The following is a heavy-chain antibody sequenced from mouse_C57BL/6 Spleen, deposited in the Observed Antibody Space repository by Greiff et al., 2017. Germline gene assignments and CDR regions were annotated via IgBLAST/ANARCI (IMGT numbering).Heavy chain of an antibody. CDR2: IYPGSGST. Sequence: VQLQQPGAELVKPGASVKMSCKASGYTFTSYWITWVKQRPGQGLEWIGDIYPGSGSTNYNEKFKSKATLTVDTSSSTAYMQLSSLTSEDSAVYYCAREDDCCSSYVKRYWYLDVWGTGTTVTVSS. CDR3: AREDDCCSSYVKRYWYLDV. V-gene: IGHV1-55*01. J-gene: IGHJ1*03. D-gene: IGHD1-1*01. CDR1: GYTFTSYW.